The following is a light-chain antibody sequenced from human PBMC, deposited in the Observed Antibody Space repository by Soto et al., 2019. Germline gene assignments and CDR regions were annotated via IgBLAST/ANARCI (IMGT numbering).Light chain of an antibody. Sequence: EIVMTQSPATLSVSPGERAALSCRASQSVSSNFAWYQQKPGQAPRLLIYGASTRATGIPARFSGSGSGTEFTLTISSLQSEDFAVYYCQQYDNSITFGQGTRLEIE. CDR1: QSVSSN. J-gene: IGKJ5*01. CDR3: QQYDNSIT. CDR2: GAS. V-gene: IGKV3-15*01.